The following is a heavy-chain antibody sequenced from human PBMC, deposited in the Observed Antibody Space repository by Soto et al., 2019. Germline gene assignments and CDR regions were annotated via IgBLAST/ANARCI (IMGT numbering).Heavy chain of an antibody. V-gene: IGHV3-9*01. CDR3: AKAVVAGDYFDF. CDR1: GFTFDDYA. D-gene: IGHD2-15*01. Sequence: GGSLRLSCAASGFTFDDYAMHWVRQAPGEGLEWVSGISWNSGAIDYADSVKGRFTISRDIARNSLYLQMNSLRPEDTALYYCAKAVVAGDYFDFWGQGTLVTVSS. CDR2: ISWNSGAI. J-gene: IGHJ4*02.